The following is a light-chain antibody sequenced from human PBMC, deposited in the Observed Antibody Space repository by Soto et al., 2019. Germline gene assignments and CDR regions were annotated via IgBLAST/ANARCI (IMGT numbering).Light chain of an antibody. CDR2: DDD. J-gene: IGLJ3*02. V-gene: IGLV1-40*01. Sequence: QAVVTQPPSVSGAPGQSVTISCTGSSSNIGAGYAVHWYQPLPLTAPKLLIYDDDNRPLGVSARFSGSKSGTSASLAITGLQADDEAYYYCQSYDSGLSGSWLFGGGTKLTVL. CDR3: QSYDSGLSGSWL. CDR1: SSNIGAGYA.